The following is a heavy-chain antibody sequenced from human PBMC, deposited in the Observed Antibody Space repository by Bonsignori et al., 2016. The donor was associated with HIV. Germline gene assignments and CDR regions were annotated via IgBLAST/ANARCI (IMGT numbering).Heavy chain of an antibody. CDR3: TTDLRDWGSPLWDPVQH. CDR2: LRSTSYGGTS. D-gene: IGHD3-16*01. Sequence: WIRQPPGKGLEWVGFLRSTSYGGTSAYAASVRGRFSISRDDSKSIAYLQMNSLKIEDTAIYYCTTDLRDWGSPLWDPVQHWGQGTLVTVSS. V-gene: IGHV3-49*02. J-gene: IGHJ1*01.